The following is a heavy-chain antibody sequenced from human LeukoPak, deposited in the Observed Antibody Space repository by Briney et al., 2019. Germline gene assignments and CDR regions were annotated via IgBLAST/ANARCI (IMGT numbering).Heavy chain of an antibody. D-gene: IGHD3-10*01. CDR1: GYTFTSYG. J-gene: IGHJ4*02. CDR3: ASRGRGGITMVRGVHSTFDY. CDR2: ISAYNGNT. V-gene: IGHV1-18*01. Sequence: ASVKVSCKASGYTFTSYGISWVRQAPGQGLEWMGWISAYNGNTNYAQKFQGRVTITADESTSTAYMELSSLRSEDTAVYYCASRGRGGITMVRGVHSTFDYWGQGTLVTVSS.